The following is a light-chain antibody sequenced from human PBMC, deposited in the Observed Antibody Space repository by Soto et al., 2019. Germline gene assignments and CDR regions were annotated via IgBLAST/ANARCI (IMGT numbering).Light chain of an antibody. Sequence: EIMMTQSPGTLSASPGERATLSCSASQSVSSNLAWYQQKPGQAPRLLIYAVSTRATGIPARFSGSGSGTEFTLTISSLQSEDFAVYYCQQYNKWPLTFGQGTKVDIK. J-gene: IGKJ1*01. CDR2: AVS. CDR1: QSVSSN. CDR3: QQYNKWPLT. V-gene: IGKV3-15*01.